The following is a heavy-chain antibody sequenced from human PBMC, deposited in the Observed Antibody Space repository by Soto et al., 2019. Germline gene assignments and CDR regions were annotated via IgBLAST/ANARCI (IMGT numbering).Heavy chain of an antibody. CDR1: GFTFRNSG. D-gene: IGHD3-9*01. J-gene: IGHJ5*02. V-gene: IGHV3-30*18. CDR3: AKDFQIGPAPHLVTFIAS. CDR2: ISHDGSHK. Sequence: GGSLRLSYAASGFTFRNSGMHWVRQAPGKGLEWVAFISHDGSHKYYADAAKGRFTISRDNSKNTLFVQMNGLRPEDTALFYCAKDFQIGPAPHLVTFIASWGQGTLVTVSS.